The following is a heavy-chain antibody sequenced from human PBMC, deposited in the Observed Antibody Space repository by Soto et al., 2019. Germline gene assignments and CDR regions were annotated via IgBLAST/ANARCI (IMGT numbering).Heavy chain of an antibody. CDR3: ARDDLYGDDAFDI. Sequence: GSLRLSCAASGFTFSSYSMNWVRQAPGKGLEWVSSISSSSSYIYYADSVKGRFTISRDNAKNSLYLQMNSLRAEDTAVYYCARDDLYGDDAFDIWGQGTMVTVSS. CDR1: GFTFSSYS. D-gene: IGHD3-10*01. J-gene: IGHJ3*02. CDR2: ISSSSSYI. V-gene: IGHV3-21*01.